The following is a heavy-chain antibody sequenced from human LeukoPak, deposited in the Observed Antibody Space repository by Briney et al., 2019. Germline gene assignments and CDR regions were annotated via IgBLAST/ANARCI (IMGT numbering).Heavy chain of an antibody. D-gene: IGHD3-10*01. CDR1: GGTFSSYA. Sequence: GASVKVSCKASGGTFSSYAISWVRQAPGQGLEWMGGIIPIFGTANYAQKFQGRVTITTDESTSTAYMELSSLRSEDTAVFYCARLLGSVSFSDVWGQGILVTVSS. V-gene: IGHV1-69*05. CDR2: IIPIFGTA. J-gene: IGHJ4*02. CDR3: ARLLGSVSFSDV.